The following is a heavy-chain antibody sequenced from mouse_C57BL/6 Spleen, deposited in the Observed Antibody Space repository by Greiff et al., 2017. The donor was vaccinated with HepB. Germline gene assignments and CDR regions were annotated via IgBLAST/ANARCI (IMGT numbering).Heavy chain of an antibody. J-gene: IGHJ3*01. V-gene: IGHV5-17*01. CDR2: ISSGSSTI. CDR3: ARREADYDGFAY. D-gene: IGHD2-4*01. CDR1: GFTFSDYG. Sequence: EVQGVESGGGLVKPGGSLKLSCAASGFTFSDYGMHWVRQAPEKGLEWVAYISSGSSTIYYADTVKGRFTISRDNAKNTLFLQMTSLRSEDTAMYYCARREADYDGFAYWGQGTLVTVSA.